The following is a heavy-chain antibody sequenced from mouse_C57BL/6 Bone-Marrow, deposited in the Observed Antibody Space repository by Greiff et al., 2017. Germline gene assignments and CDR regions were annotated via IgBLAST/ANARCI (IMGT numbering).Heavy chain of an antibody. CDR1: GFTFSSYG. J-gene: IGHJ2*01. CDR3: LYYDYDGDY. V-gene: IGHV5-6*01. Sequence: EVKLQESGGDLVKPGGSLKLSCAASGFTFSSYGMSWVRQTPDKRLEWVATISSGGSYTYYPDSVKGRFTISRDNAKNTLYLQMSSLKSEDTAMYYCLYYDYDGDYRGQGTTLTVSS. CDR2: ISSGGSYT. D-gene: IGHD2-4*01.